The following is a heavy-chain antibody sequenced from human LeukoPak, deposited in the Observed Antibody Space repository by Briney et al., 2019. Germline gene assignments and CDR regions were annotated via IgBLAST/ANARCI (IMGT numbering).Heavy chain of an antibody. CDR3: ARDPISEVGTNFWYLDL. CDR1: GFTFSNYW. D-gene: IGHD6-13*01. V-gene: IGHV3-7*04. CDR2: IKQDGSEK. Sequence: GGSLRLSCAASGFTFSNYWMSWVRQGPGKGLEWVANIKQDGSEKNYVDSVKGRFTISRDNTKNSLYLQMNSLRAEDTAVYYCARDPISEVGTNFWYLDLWGRGTLVTVSS. J-gene: IGHJ2*01.